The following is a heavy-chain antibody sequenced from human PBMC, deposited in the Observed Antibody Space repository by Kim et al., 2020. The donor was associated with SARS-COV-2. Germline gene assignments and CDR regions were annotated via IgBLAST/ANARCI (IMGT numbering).Heavy chain of an antibody. CDR2: IYYSGST. CDR3: ARLKGTSITIFGVVIMGYYFDY. Sequence: SETLSLTCTASGGSISSSSYYWGWIRQPPGKGLEWIGSIYYSGSTYYNPSLKSRVTISVDTSKNQFSLMLSSVTAADTAVYYCARLKGTSITIFGVVIMGYYFDYWGQGPLVTVSS. V-gene: IGHV4-39*01. J-gene: IGHJ4*02. D-gene: IGHD3-3*01. CDR1: GGSISSSSYY.